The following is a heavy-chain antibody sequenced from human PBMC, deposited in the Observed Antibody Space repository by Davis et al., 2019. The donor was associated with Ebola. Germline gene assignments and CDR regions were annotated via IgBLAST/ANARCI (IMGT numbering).Heavy chain of an antibody. CDR1: GYTFNLYG. D-gene: IGHD1-26*01. CDR2: ISAYNGNT. V-gene: IGHV1-18*01. J-gene: IGHJ3*01. CDR3: AAGGSRGGFDV. Sequence: ASAQVSCKASGYTFNLYGISWVRQAPGQGLEWMGWISAYNGNTNYAQRFQDRVTMTTDTSTNTAYMEVRGLRSDDTAVYYCAAGGSRGGFDVWGQGTMVTVS.